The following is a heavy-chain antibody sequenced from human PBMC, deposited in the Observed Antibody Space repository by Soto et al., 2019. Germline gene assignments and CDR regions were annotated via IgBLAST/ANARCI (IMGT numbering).Heavy chain of an antibody. D-gene: IGHD3-10*01. CDR1: GFTFRNNV. CDR2: ITDNGGST. Sequence: EVQLVESGGGLVQPGGSLRLSCAASGFTFRNNVMNWVRQAPGRGLEWVSAITDNGGSTYYADSVKGRCTISRDNSKNTLYLQMNSLRAEDTAVYYCAKVVYGAARGGMDVWGQGTTVTVSS. J-gene: IGHJ6*02. V-gene: IGHV3-23*04. CDR3: AKVVYGAARGGMDV.